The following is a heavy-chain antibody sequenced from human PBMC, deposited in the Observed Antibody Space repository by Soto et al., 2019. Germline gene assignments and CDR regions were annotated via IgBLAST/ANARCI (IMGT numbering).Heavy chain of an antibody. CDR1: GGSISSSSYY. CDR2: IDYSGST. J-gene: IGHJ4*02. Sequence: QLQLQESGPGLVKPSETLSLTCTVSGGSISSSSYYWGWIRQPPGKGLEWIGSIDYSGSTYYNPSLKSRVTISVDTSKNQFSLKLSSVTAADTAVYYCARHTVAGYDYIWGTPPGDYWGQGTLVTVSS. D-gene: IGHD3-16*01. CDR3: ARHTVAGYDYIWGTPPGDY. V-gene: IGHV4-39*01.